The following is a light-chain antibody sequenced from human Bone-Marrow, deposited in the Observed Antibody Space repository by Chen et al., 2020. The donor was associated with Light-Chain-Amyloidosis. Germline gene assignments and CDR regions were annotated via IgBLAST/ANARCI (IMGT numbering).Light chain of an antibody. CDR2: FAS. J-gene: IGKJ4*01. CDR3: QQYYSFPLT. Sequence: DIQMTQSPSPLSASLGDRVTITCRASEDIRVYLNWYQQKPGKAPKLLIYFASNLEAWVPSRFSGSGSGTDFTLTISCLQSEDFATYYCQQYYSFPLTFGGGTKVEIK. V-gene: IGKV1-33*01. CDR1: EDIRVY.